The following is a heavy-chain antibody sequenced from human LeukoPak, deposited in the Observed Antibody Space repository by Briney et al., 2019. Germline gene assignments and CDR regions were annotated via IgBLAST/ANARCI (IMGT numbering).Heavy chain of an antibody. CDR1: GFTFSNYG. D-gene: IGHD3-10*01. CDR2: ILASGSTT. Sequence: GGSLRLSCAASGFTFSNYGMTWVRQAPGKGLQWVSAILASGSTTSYADSVKGRFTISRDNSRNTLYLQMSSLRPEDTAVYYCTKWSGFGDDWGQGTLVTVSS. CDR3: TKWSGFGDD. V-gene: IGHV3-23*01. J-gene: IGHJ4*02.